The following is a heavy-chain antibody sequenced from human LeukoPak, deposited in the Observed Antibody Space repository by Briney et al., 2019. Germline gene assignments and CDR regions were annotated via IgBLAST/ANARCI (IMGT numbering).Heavy chain of an antibody. CDR1: GYTFTSYG. Sequence: SVKVSCKASGYTFTSYGISWVRQAPGQGLEWMGGIIPIFGTANYAQKFQGRVTITTDESTSTAYMELSSLRSEDTAVYYCARDSPESEMATIAAFDIWGQGTMVTVSS. CDR2: IIPIFGTA. D-gene: IGHD5-24*01. V-gene: IGHV1-69*05. CDR3: ARDSPESEMATIAAFDI. J-gene: IGHJ3*02.